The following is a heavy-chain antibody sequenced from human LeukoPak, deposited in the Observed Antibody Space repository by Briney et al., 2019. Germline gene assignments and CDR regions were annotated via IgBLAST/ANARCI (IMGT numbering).Heavy chain of an antibody. V-gene: IGHV3-23*01. Sequence: PGGSLRLSCAASGFTFSSYAMSWVRQAPGKGLEWVSAISGSGGSTYYADSVKGRFTISRDNSKNTLYLQMNSLRAEDTAVYYCAKYSSSWYGPDAFDVWGQGTMVTVSS. J-gene: IGHJ3*01. CDR1: GFTFSSYA. CDR2: ISGSGGST. CDR3: AKYSSSWYGPDAFDV. D-gene: IGHD6-13*01.